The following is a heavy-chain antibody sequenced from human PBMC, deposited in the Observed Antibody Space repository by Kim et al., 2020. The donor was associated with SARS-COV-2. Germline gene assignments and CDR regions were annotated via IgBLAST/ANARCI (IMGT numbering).Heavy chain of an antibody. J-gene: IGHJ6*02. D-gene: IGHD1-26*01. CDR2: ISYDGSNK. CDR3: ARLNSGSYYGGGGMDV. CDR1: GFTFSSYA. Sequence: GVSLRLSCAASGFTFSSYAMHWVRQAPGKGLEWVAVISYDGSNKYYADSVKGRFTISRDNSKNTLYLQMNSLRAEDTAVYYCARLNSGSYYGGGGMDVWGQGTTVTVSS. V-gene: IGHV3-30*04.